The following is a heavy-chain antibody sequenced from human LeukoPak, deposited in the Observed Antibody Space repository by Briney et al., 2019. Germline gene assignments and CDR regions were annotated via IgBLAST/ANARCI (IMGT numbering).Heavy chain of an antibody. CDR3: ARGPRMTTVTPRGVDY. Sequence: NPSETLSLTCTVSGGSISSGDYYWSWIRQPPGKGLEWIGYIYYSGSTYYNPSLKSRVTISVDTSKNQFSLKLSSVTAADTAVYYCARGPRMTTVTPRGVDYWGQGTLVTVSS. D-gene: IGHD4-17*01. V-gene: IGHV4-30-4*01. CDR2: IYYSGST. CDR1: GGSISSGDYY. J-gene: IGHJ4*02.